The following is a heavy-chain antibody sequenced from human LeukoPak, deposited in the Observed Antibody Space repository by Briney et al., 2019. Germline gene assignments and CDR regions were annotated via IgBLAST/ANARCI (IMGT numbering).Heavy chain of an antibody. CDR3: GRLGGYSHPDY. D-gene: IGHD3-10*01. J-gene: IGHJ4*02. CDR2: IYYSGST. CDR1: GGSISSSSCY. V-gene: IGHV4-39*01. Sequence: SETLSLTCTVSGGSISSSSCYWGWIRQPPGKGLEWIGSIYYSGSTYYNPSLTSGVTISVDTSKNQFSLKLSSVTAADTAVYYCGRLGGYSHPDYWGQGTLVTVSS.